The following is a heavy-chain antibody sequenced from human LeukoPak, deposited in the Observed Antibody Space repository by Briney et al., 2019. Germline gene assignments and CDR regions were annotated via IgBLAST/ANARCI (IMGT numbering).Heavy chain of an antibody. CDR3: ARDFGFGDCHY. CDR1: GYTFTSYD. V-gene: IGHV1-8*01. J-gene: IGHJ4*02. CDR2: MNPNSGNT. Sequence: ASVKVSCKASGYTFTSYDINWVRQATGQGLEWMGWMNPNSGNTGYAQKFQGRVTMTRDTSISTAYMELSRLRSDDTAVYYCARDFGFGDCHYWGQGTLVTVSS. D-gene: IGHD2-21*02.